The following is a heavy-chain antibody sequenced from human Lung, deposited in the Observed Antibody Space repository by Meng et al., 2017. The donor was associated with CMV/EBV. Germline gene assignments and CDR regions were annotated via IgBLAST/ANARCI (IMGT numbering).Heavy chain of an antibody. CDR3: ARSMLEVNRYYYGMDV. CDR2: IKQDESEI. D-gene: IGHD1-1*01. CDR1: GFTFSSFC. J-gene: IGHJ6*04. V-gene: IGHV3-7*01. Sequence: GESXKISCAASGFTFSSFCMAWVRQAPGKGLEWVGNIKQDESEIQYVGSVKGRFTITRDNAKNSLFLQMNSLRAEDTAVYYCARSMLEVNRYYYGMDVWGEGTPVTVSS.